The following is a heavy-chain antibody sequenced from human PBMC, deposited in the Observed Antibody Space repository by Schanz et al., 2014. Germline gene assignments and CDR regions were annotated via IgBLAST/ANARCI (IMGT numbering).Heavy chain of an antibody. CDR1: GFSFSTHW. J-gene: IGHJ6*03. CDR3: PRAADAQKDLCTEPDNYAHIDV. V-gene: IGHV3-7*01. Sequence: VQLVESGGGLVQPGGSVRLSCGASGFSFSTHWMAWVRQAPGKGLEWVAHIGDDGADKYYLGSVRGRFTISRDNTKNLLHLERNNPRTEDTAVYICPRAADAQKDLCTEPDNYAHIDVWGKGTPVTVSS. CDR2: IGDDGADK. D-gene: IGHD4-4*01.